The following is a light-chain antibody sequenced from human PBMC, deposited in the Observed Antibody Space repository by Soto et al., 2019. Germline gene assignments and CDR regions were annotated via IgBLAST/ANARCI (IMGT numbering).Light chain of an antibody. CDR3: QQYNSYWT. V-gene: IGKV1-5*01. CDR2: DAS. J-gene: IGKJ1*01. CDR1: QTISSW. Sequence: DIQMTHSPSTLSGSVGDRVTITCRASQTISSWLAWYQQKPGKAPKLLIYDASSVESGVPSRFSGSGSGTEFTLTISSLQPDDFASYYCQQYNSYWTFGQGTKVDIK.